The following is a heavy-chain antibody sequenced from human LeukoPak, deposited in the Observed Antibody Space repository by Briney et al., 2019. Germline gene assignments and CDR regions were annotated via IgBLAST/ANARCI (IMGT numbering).Heavy chain of an antibody. CDR3: ARAYQQWLPRSALDK. D-gene: IGHD6-19*01. Sequence: GGSLRLSCAASGFTFSTYWMYWVRQTPGQGLVWVSRINSDGTTTNYADSVRGRFTISRDNAKTTLFLQMNSLRAADTAVYFCARAYQQWLPRSALDKWGQGTVVTVSS. V-gene: IGHV3-74*01. J-gene: IGHJ3*02. CDR1: GFTFSTYW. CDR2: INSDGTTT.